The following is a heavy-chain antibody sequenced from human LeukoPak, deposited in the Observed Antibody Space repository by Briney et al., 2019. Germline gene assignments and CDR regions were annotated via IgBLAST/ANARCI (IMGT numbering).Heavy chain of an antibody. V-gene: IGHV4-31*03. J-gene: IGHJ4*02. D-gene: IGHD3-3*01. CDR2: IYYSGST. CDR1: GGSISSGGYY. CDR3: ARGGRDFWSGYYYCLDY. Sequence: SETLSLTCTVSGGSISSGGYYWSWIPQHPGRGLGWIAYIYYSGSTYYNPSLKSRVTISVDTSKNQFSLKLSSVTAADTAVYYCARGGRDFWSGYYYCLDYWGQGTLVTVSS.